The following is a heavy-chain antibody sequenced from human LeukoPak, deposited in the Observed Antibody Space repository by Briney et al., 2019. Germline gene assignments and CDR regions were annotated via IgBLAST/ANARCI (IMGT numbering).Heavy chain of an antibody. CDR1: GGTFSSYA. Sequence: SVKVSCKASGGTFSSYAISWVRQAPGQGLEWMGGIIPIFGTANYAQKFQGRVTITADESTSTAYMELSSLRSGDTAVYYCARNKRYFDWLFWDYWGQGTLVTVSS. CDR2: IIPIFGTA. J-gene: IGHJ4*02. CDR3: ARNKRYFDWLFWDY. D-gene: IGHD3-9*01. V-gene: IGHV1-69*13.